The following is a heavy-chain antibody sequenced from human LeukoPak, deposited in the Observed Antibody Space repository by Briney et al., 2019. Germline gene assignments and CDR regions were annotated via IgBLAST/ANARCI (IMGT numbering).Heavy chain of an antibody. V-gene: IGHV4-4*07. J-gene: IGHJ4*02. CDR3: ARDPSGYSYGFYFDY. D-gene: IGHD5-18*01. Sequence: SETLSLTCTVSGGSISSYYLSWIRQPAGKGLEWIGRIYTSGSTNYNPSLKSRVTMSVDTSKNQFSLKLSSVTAADTAVYYCARDPSGYSYGFYFDYWGQGTLVTVSS. CDR2: IYTSGST. CDR1: GGSISSYY.